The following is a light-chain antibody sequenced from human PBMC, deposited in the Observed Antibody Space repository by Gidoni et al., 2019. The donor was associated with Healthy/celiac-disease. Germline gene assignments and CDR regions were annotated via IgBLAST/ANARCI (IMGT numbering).Light chain of an antibody. V-gene: IGLV1-40*01. CDR3: QSYDSSLSGSV. Sequence: GAPGQRVTISCTGSSSNIGAGYDVHWYQQLPGTAPKLLIYGNSNRPSGVPDRFSGSKSGTSASLAITGLQAEDEADYYCQSYDSSLSGSVFGGGTKLTVL. CDR1: SSNIGAGYD. CDR2: GNS. J-gene: IGLJ3*02.